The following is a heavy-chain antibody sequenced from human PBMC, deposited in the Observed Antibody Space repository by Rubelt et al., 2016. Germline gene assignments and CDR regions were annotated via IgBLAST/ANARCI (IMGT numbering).Heavy chain of an antibody. Sequence: SPSRGLEWLGRTYYRSKWYNDYAVSVKSRITINPDTSKNQFSLKLSSVTAADTAVYYCARDFGSSTSCYYGVCYYGMDVWGQGTTVTVSS. D-gene: IGHD2-2*01. V-gene: IGHV6-1*01. J-gene: IGHJ6*02. CDR2: TYYRSKWYN. CDR3: ARDFGSSTSCYYGVCYYGMDV.